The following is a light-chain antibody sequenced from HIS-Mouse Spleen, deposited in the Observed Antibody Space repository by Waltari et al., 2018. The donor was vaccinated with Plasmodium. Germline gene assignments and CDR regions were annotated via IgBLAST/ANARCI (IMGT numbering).Light chain of an antibody. CDR3: AAWDDSLNGVV. CDR2: SNN. CDR1: SSNIGSNT. Sequence: QSVLTQPPSASGTPGQRVTISCSGSSSNIGSNTVTCYQQLPGTAPQLLIYSNNQRPSGVPDRFSGSKSGTSASLAISGLQSEDEADYYCAAWDDSLNGVVFGGGTKLTVL. V-gene: IGLV1-44*01. J-gene: IGLJ2*01.